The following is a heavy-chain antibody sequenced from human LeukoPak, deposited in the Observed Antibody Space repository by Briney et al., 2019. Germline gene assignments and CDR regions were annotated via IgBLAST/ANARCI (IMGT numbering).Heavy chain of an antibody. CDR1: GFTVSSNY. D-gene: IGHD3-22*01. Sequence: GGSLRLSCAASGFTVSSNYMSWVRQAPGEGLEWVSVIYSGGSTYYADSVKGRFTIPRDNSKNTLYLQMNSLRAEDTAVYYCARDSSGPFDYWGQGTLVTVSS. V-gene: IGHV3-53*01. J-gene: IGHJ4*02. CDR2: IYSGGST. CDR3: ARDSSGPFDY.